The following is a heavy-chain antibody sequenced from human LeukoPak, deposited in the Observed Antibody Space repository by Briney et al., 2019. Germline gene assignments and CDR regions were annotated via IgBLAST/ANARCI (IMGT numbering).Heavy chain of an antibody. J-gene: IGHJ4*02. D-gene: IGHD3-9*01. CDR1: GFTFSDYY. Sequence: GGSLRLSCAASGFTFSDYYMSWIRQAPGKGLEWVSYISSSGSTIYYADSVKGRFTISRDNAKNSLYLQMNSLRAEDTAVYYCARVGYYDILTGFRGGFDYWGQGTLVTVSS. CDR3: ARVGYYDILTGFRGGFDY. CDR2: ISSSGSTI. V-gene: IGHV3-11*04.